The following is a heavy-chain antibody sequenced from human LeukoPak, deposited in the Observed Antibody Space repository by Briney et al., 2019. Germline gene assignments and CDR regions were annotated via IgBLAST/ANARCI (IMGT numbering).Heavy chain of an antibody. D-gene: IGHD6-13*01. Sequence: GGSLRLSCAASGFIFSNYGMHWVRQAPGKGLEWVAVISYHGGNIYYADSVKGRFTISRDNSKNTLYLQMNSLRSEDTAVYYCAKKKEGTWQQLGDYWGQGTLVTVSS. CDR1: GFIFSNYG. J-gene: IGHJ4*02. CDR2: ISYHGGNI. CDR3: AKKKEGTWQQLGDY. V-gene: IGHV3-30*18.